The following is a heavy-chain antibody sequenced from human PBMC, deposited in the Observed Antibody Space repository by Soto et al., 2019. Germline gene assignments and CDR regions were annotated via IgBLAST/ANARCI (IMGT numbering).Heavy chain of an antibody. D-gene: IGHD3-22*01. CDR1: GFTFSSYS. CDR3: ARDQYYYDSSGPVDY. J-gene: IGHJ4*02. CDR2: ISSSSSYI. Sequence: PGGSLRLSCAASGFTFSSYSMNWVRQAPGKGLEWVSSISSSSSYIYYADSVKGRFTISRDNAKNSLYLQMNSLRAEDTAVYYCARDQYYYDSSGPVDYWGQGTLVTVSS. V-gene: IGHV3-21*01.